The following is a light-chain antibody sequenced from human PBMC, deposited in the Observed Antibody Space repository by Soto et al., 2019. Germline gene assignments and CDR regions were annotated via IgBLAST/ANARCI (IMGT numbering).Light chain of an antibody. CDR3: QQSYSIRS. J-gene: IGKJ4*01. V-gene: IGKV1-39*01. CDR2: GAS. Sequence: DIHLTQSPSFLSASLLYRFTISCRASQSISNYLNWYQQKPGKVPKLLIYGASSLQSGVPSRFSGSGSGTDFTLTISSLQPEDFATYYCQQSYSIRSFGGGTKVDIK. CDR1: QSISNY.